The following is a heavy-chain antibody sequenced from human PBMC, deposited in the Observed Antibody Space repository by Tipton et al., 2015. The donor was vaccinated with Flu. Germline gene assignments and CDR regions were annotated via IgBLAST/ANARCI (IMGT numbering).Heavy chain of an antibody. J-gene: IGHJ4*02. CDR3: ARCSGSGTDVIYDY. Sequence: TLSLTCTVSGGSISSSSYYWGWIRQPPGKGLEWIGSIYYSGSTKYSPAFKSRVTLSVDTSKNQFSLNLSSVTASDTALYFCARCSGSGTDVIYDYWGQGTLVTVSS. D-gene: IGHD3-10*02. CDR1: GGSISSSSYY. V-gene: IGHV4-39*07. CDR2: IYYSGST.